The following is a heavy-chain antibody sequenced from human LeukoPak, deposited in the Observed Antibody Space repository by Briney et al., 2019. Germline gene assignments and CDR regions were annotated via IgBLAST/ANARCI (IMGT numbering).Heavy chain of an antibody. CDR1: GFTFDDYA. CDR2: ISWNSGSI. V-gene: IGHV3-9*01. D-gene: IGHD6-19*01. Sequence: GRSLRLSCAASGFTFDDYAMHWVRQAPGKGLEWVSGISWNSGSIGYADSVKGRFTISRDNAKNSLYLQMNSLRAEDTALYYCAKDKGIAVAGYFGYWGQGTLVTVSS. J-gene: IGHJ4*02. CDR3: AKDKGIAVAGYFGY.